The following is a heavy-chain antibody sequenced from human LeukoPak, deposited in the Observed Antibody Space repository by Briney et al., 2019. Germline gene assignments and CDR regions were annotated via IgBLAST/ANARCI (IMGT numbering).Heavy chain of an antibody. D-gene: IGHD3/OR15-3a*01. Sequence: PGGSLRLSCAASGFTFSSYWMTGVRQAPGKGLEWVANMNLDGSEKFYVDSVKGRFTISRDNAKNSLFLQMNSLTAEDTAVYYCARDDGFSCYSYWGQGTLVTVSS. CDR1: GFTFSSYW. CDR3: ARDDGFSCYSY. J-gene: IGHJ4*02. CDR2: MNLDGSEK. V-gene: IGHV3-7*01.